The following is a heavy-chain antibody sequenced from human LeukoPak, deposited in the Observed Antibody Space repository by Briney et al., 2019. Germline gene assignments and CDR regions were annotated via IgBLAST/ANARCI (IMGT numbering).Heavy chain of an antibody. V-gene: IGHV3-21*01. CDR1: GFTFSTSG. CDR2: ISSSSSYI. J-gene: IGHJ4*02. D-gene: IGHD5-18*01. CDR3: ARDLELWLDY. Sequence: GGSLRLSCAASGFTFSTSGMHWVRQAPGKGLEWVSSISSSSSYIYYADSVKGRFTISRDNAKNSLYLQMNSLRAEDTAVYYCARDLELWLDYWGQGTLVTVSS.